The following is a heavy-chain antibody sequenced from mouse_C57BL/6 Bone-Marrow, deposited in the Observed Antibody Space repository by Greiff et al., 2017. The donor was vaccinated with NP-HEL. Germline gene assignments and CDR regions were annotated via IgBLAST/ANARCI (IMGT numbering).Heavy chain of an antibody. CDR1: GYTFTSYG. J-gene: IGHJ2*01. Sequence: QVQLQQSGAELARPGASVKLSCKASGYTFTSYGISWVKQRTGQGLEWIGEIYPRSGNTYYNEKFKGKATLTADKSSSTAYMELRSLTSEDSAVYFCARGRQLRPHFDYWGQGTTLTVSS. D-gene: IGHD3-2*02. V-gene: IGHV1-81*01. CDR3: ARGRQLRPHFDY. CDR2: IYPRSGNT.